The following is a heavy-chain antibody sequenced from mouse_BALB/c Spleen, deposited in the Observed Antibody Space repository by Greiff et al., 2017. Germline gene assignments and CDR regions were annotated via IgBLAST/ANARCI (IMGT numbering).Heavy chain of an antibody. Sequence: EVMLVESGGGLVKPGWSLKLSCAASGFTFSDYYMYWVRQTPEKRLEWVATISDGGSYTYYPDSVKGRFTISRDNAKNNLYLQMSSLKSEDTAMYYCARVPGFAYWGQGTLVTVSA. CDR3: ARVPGFAY. CDR2: ISDGGSYT. J-gene: IGHJ3*01. CDR1: GFTFSDYY. V-gene: IGHV5-4*02.